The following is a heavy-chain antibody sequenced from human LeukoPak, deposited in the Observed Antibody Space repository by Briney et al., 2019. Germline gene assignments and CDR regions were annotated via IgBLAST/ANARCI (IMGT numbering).Heavy chain of an antibody. V-gene: IGHV1-2*02. CDR3: ARVNLQDYDSSGLDY. CDR2: INPNSGGT. Sequence: ASVKVSCKASGYTFTGYYMHWVRQAPGQGLEWMGWINPNSGGTNYAQKFQGRVTMTRDTPISTAYMELSRLRSDDTAVYYCARVNLQDYDSSGLDYWGQGTLVTVSS. D-gene: IGHD3-22*01. J-gene: IGHJ4*02. CDR1: GYTFTGYY.